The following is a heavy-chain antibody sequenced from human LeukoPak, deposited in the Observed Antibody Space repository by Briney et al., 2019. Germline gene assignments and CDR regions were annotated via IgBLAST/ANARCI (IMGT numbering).Heavy chain of an antibody. D-gene: IGHD2-21*02. CDR2: ISVDGEST. Sequence: GGSLTLSCAASEFTFSSYAISWVRQAPGKGRELVSAISVDGESTAYADSVKGRFTISRDNSNKTVYLQMNSLRAEDAAVYYCAKGRGEDCSGDCYSRILDYWGPGTLVTVSS. J-gene: IGHJ4*02. CDR1: EFTFSSYA. V-gene: IGHV3-23*01. CDR3: AKGRGEDCSGDCYSRILDY.